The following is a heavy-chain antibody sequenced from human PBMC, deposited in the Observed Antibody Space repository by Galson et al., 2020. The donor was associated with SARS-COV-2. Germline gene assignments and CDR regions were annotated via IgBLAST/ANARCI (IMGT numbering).Heavy chain of an antibody. Sequence: GESLKISCKGSGYSFTSYWIGWVRQMPGKGLEWMGIIYPGDSDTRYSPSFQGQVTISADKSISTAYLQWSSLKASDTAMYYCAIPFNGYSGYDPYSGAFDIWGQGTMVTGSS. CDR3: AIPFNGYSGYDPYSGAFDI. CDR1: GYSFTSYW. V-gene: IGHV5-51*01. CDR2: IYPGDSDT. D-gene: IGHD5-12*01. J-gene: IGHJ3*02.